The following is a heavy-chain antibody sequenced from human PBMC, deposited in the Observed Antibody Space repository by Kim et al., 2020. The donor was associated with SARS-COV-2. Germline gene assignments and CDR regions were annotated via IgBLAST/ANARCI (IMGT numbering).Heavy chain of an antibody. V-gene: IGHV4-59*08. J-gene: IGHJ4*02. D-gene: IGHD2-21*02. CDR2: IYYSGST. CDR1: GGSISSYY. CDR3: ARHGDIVVVTASSYYFDY. Sequence: SETLSLTCTVSGGSISSYYWSWIRQPPGKGLEWIGYIYYSGSTNYNPSLKSRVTISVDTSKNQFSLKLSSVTAADTAVYYCARHGDIVVVTASSYYFDYWGQGTLVTVSS.